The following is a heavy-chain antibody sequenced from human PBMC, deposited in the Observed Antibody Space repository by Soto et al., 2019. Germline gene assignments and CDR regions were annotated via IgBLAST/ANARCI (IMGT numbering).Heavy chain of an antibody. J-gene: IGHJ4*02. Sequence: GPTLVKPTQPLTLTCTPSGFSLSTSGLCVSWIRQPPGKALEWLARIDWDDDKYYSTSLKTRLTISKDTSKNQVVLTMTNMDPVDTATYYCARIDPVRYFDWLFDYWGQGTLVTVSS. CDR3: ARIDPVRYFDWLFDY. CDR2: IDWDDDK. CDR1: GFSLSTSGLC. V-gene: IGHV2-70*11. D-gene: IGHD3-9*01.